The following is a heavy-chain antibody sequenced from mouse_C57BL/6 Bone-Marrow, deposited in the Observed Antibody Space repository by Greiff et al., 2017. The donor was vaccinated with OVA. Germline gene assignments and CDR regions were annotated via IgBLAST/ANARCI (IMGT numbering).Heavy chain of an antibody. CDR3: ARSLYGYDGGAWFAY. D-gene: IGHD2-2*01. CDR1: GFTFTDYY. J-gene: IGHJ3*01. CDR2: IRNKANGYTT. V-gene: IGHV7-3*01. Sequence: EVHLVESGGGLVQPGGSLSLSCAASGFTFTDYYMSWVRQPPGTALEWLGFIRNKANGYTTEYSASVTGRFTISRDNSQSILYLQMYALRAEDSATYYCARSLYGYDGGAWFAYWGQGTLVTVSA.